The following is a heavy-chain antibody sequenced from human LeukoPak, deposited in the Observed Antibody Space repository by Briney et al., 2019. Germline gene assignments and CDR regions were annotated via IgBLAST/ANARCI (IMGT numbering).Heavy chain of an antibody. CDR3: AGVDAAMPDAFDI. CDR1: GGSISSYY. V-gene: IGHV4-59*01. J-gene: IGHJ3*02. Sequence: PSETLSLTCTVSGGSISSYYWSWIRQPPGKGLEWIGYIYYSGSTNYNPSLKSRVTISVDTSKNQFSLKLSSVTAEDTAVYYCAGVDAAMPDAFDIWGQGTTVTVSS. D-gene: IGHD5-18*01. CDR2: IYYSGST.